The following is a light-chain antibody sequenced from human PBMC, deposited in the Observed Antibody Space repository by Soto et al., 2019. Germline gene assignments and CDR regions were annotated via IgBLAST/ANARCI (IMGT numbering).Light chain of an antibody. CDR1: SSDVGAYNH. J-gene: IGLJ2*01. CDR2: DVS. V-gene: IGLV2-11*01. Sequence: QSALTQPRSVSGSPGQSVTISCTGTSSDVGAYNHVSWYQQHPGKAPKLMIYDVSKRPSGVPDRFSGSKSGNTASLTISGLQAEDEADYHCCSYAGSNTLVFGGGTQLTVL. CDR3: CSYAGSNTLV.